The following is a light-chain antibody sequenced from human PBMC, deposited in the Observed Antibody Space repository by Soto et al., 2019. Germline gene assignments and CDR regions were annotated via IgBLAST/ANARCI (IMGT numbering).Light chain of an antibody. CDR2: EGT. J-gene: IGLJ1*01. CDR1: SSDVGSNNL. V-gene: IGLV2-23*01. CDR3: CSFAAGYV. Sequence: QSALTQPASVSGSPGQSITISCTGTSSDVGSNNLVSWYQQPPGKAPKLMIYEGTKRPSGVSNRFSGSKSGNTASLTISGLQPEDEADYYCCSFAAGYVFGTGTKLTVL.